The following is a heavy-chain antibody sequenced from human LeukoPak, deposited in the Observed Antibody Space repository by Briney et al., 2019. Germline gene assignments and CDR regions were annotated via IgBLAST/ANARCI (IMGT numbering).Heavy chain of an antibody. J-gene: IGHJ4*02. V-gene: IGHV4-39*01. CDR1: GGSISSTTYY. CDR3: ARHGRRMVRGNYYFDY. Sequence: PSETLSLTCSVSGGSISSTTYYWGWIRQPPGKGLEWIGSISYSGSTYYNPSLKSRVTISLDMSNNQFSLKLTSVTAADTAVYYCARHGRRMVRGNYYFDYWGQGTLVTVSS. D-gene: IGHD3-10*01. CDR2: ISYSGST.